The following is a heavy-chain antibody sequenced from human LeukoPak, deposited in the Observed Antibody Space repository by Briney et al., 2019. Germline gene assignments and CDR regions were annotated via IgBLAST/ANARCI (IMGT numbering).Heavy chain of an antibody. V-gene: IGHV4-39*07. J-gene: IGHJ4*02. CDR2: IYYSGST. D-gene: IGHD4-23*01. CDR1: GGSISSYY. CDR3: ARRNLRGRLVTFDY. Sequence: PSETLSLTCTVSGGSISSYYWRWIRQPPGKGLEWSGSIYYSGSTYYNPSLKSRVTISVDTSKNQFSLKLSSVTAADTAVYYCARRNLRGRLVTFDYWGQGTLVTVSS.